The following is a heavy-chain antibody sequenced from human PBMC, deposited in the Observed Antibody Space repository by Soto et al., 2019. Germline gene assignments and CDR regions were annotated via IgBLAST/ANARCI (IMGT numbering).Heavy chain of an antibody. Sequence: SETLSLTCTVSGGSIGSGGYYWSWIRQHPGKGLEWIGYIYYSGSTYYNPSLKSRVTISVDTSKNQFSLKLSSVTAADTAVYYCARGGSSSWGGRVYYYYMDVWGKGTTVTVSS. D-gene: IGHD6-13*01. V-gene: IGHV4-31*03. J-gene: IGHJ6*03. CDR3: ARGGSSSWGGRVYYYYMDV. CDR1: GGSIGSGGYY. CDR2: IYYSGST.